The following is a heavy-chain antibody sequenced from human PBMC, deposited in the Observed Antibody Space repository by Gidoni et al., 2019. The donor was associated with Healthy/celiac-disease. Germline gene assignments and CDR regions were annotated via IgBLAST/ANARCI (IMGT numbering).Heavy chain of an antibody. V-gene: IGHV4-31*01. CDR3: ASYSNYLGMDV. CDR1: GGSISSGGYY. J-gene: IGHJ6*02. CDR2: IYYSGST. Sequence: QVQLQVSGPGLVKPSQTLSLTCTVSGGSISSGGYYWSWIRQHPGKGLEWIGYIYYSGSTYYNPALKSLVTISVDTSKNQFSLKLSSVTAEDTAVYYCASYSNYLGMDVWGQGTTVTVSS. D-gene: IGHD4-4*01.